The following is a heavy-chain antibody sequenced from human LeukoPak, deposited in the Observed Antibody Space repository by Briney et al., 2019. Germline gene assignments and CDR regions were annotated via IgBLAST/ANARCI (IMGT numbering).Heavy chain of an antibody. J-gene: IGHJ4*02. V-gene: IGHV4-39*01. CDR2: IYYSGST. CDR3: ARVLLWFGEPSYFDY. Sequence: SETLSLTCTVSGGSISSSSYYWGWIRQPPGKGLEWIGSIYYSGSTYYNPSLKSRVTISVDTSKNQFSLKLSPVTAADTAVYYCARVLLWFGEPSYFDYWGQGTLVTVSS. D-gene: IGHD3-10*01. CDR1: GGSISSSSYY.